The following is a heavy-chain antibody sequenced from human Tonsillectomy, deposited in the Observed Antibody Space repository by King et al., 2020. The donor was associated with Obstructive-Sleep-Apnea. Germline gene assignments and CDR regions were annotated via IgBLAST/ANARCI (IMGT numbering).Heavy chain of an antibody. V-gene: IGHV3-23*04. J-gene: IGHJ6*02. Sequence: VQLVESGGGLVQPGGSLRLSCAASGFTFSSYVMNWVRQAPGRGLEWVSIISASGGSTYYADSVKGRFTISRDNSKNTLYLQMNSLRAEDTAVYYCAKFRIVAAGRYYYYGMDVWGQGTTVTVSS. D-gene: IGHD3-22*01. CDR1: GFTFSSYV. CDR3: AKFRIVAAGRYYYYGMDV. CDR2: ISASGGST.